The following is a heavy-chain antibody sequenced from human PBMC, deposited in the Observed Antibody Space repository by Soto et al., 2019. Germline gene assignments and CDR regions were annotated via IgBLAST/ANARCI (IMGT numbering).Heavy chain of an antibody. CDR1: GYSFASYG. CDR2: ISAYNGNT. Sequence: ASVKVSCKASGYSFASYGISWVRQAPGQGLEWMGRISAYNGNTNYAQKLQGRVTMTTDTSTSTAYMELRSLRSDDTAVYYCAREYYGPEEAWFDPWGQGTLVTVSS. CDR3: AREYYGPEEAWFDP. V-gene: IGHV1-18*01. J-gene: IGHJ5*02. D-gene: IGHD3-10*01.